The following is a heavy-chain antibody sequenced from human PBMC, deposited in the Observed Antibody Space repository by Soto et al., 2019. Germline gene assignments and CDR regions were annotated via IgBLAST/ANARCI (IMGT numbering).Heavy chain of an antibody. CDR2: INPSGGST. J-gene: IGHJ6*02. D-gene: IGHD2-2*02. CDR3: ARDFIPAAIGGYYYYGMDV. CDR1: GYTFTSYY. V-gene: IGHV1-46*01. Sequence: GXSVKVSCNASGYTFTSYYTHWRREAPVQGLEWMGIINPSGGSTSYAQKFQGRVTMTRDTSTSTVYMELSSLRSEDTAVYYCARDFIPAAIGGYYYYGMDVWGQGTTVTVSS.